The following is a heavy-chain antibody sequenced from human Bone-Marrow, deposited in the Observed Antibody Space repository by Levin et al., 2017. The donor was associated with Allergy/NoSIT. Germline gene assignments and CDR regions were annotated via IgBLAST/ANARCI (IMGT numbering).Heavy chain of an antibody. J-gene: IGHJ4*02. V-gene: IGHV4-4*07. Sequence: LQTLSLTCSVSGASLRRAFWNWIRQPAGKGLEWIGRIYDGGKPTYNLSLKSRVTMSVDTSKNQFSLKLTSVTAADTAVYFCARAHSDPQSKKWSMFGDWGQGILVTVSS. CDR1: GASLRRAF. CDR3: ARAHSDPQSKKWSMFGD. CDR2: IYDGGKP. D-gene: IGHD2-15*01.